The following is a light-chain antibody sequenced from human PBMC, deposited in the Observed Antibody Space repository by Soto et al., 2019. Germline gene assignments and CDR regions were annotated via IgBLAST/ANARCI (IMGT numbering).Light chain of an antibody. V-gene: IGKV1-5*01. CDR1: QSISSW. CDR2: DAS. Sequence: DIQMTQSPSTLSASVGDRVTITCRASQSISSWLGWYQQKPGKAPKLLIYDASSLESGVPSRFSGSGSGTEFTLTISSLQPEDFATYYCQQSFVTPRTFGQGTKVDIK. CDR3: QQSFVTPRT. J-gene: IGKJ1*01.